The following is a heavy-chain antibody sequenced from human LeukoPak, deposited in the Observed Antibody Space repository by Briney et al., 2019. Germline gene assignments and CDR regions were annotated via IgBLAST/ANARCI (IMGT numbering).Heavy chain of an antibody. V-gene: IGHV3-30*03. CDR2: VSYDGTET. J-gene: IGHJ6*04. CDR3: ARSARGVIFDV. CDR1: GFIFGRYG. Sequence: PGGSLRLSCAASGFIFGRYGIHWVRQAPGKGLEWVAVVSYDGTETKYADSVKGRLNLSRDNSKNTVYLQMNSLTFEDTAVYYCARSARGVIFDVWGKGTTVTVSS. D-gene: IGHD3-10*01.